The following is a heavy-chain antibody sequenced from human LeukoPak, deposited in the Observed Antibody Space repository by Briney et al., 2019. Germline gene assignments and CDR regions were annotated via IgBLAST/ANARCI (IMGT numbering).Heavy chain of an antibody. D-gene: IGHD2-8*01. V-gene: IGHV4-61*05. CDR2: ISYSGGT. Sequence: SETLSLTCSVAGGSISSNLHYWNWIRQPPGKGLEWVGHISYSGGTKYNPSLQSRVTISIDTSKTQFSLNLSAVTAADTAVYYCARRVIMSAAGVPDTWLDPWGQGILVTVSS. J-gene: IGHJ5*02. CDR3: ARRVIMSAAGVPDTWLDP. CDR1: GGSISSNLHY.